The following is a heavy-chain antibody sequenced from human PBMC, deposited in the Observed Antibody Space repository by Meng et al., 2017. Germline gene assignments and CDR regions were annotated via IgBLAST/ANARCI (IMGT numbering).Heavy chain of an antibody. CDR1: GYTFTNYG. V-gene: IGHV1-18*01. Sequence: ASEKVSCKASGYTFTNYGISWVRQAPGQGLEWMGWISAYNGNTNYAQKLQGRVTMTTDTSTSTAYLELRSLRSDDTAVYYCARETDRITSHDSSGFSAFVIWGQGTMVTVSS. J-gene: IGHJ3*02. CDR2: ISAYNGNT. CDR3: ARETDRITSHDSSGFSAFVI. D-gene: IGHD3-22*01.